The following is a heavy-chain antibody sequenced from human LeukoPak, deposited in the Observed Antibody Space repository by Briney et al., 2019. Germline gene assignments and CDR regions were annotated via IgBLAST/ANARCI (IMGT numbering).Heavy chain of an antibody. J-gene: IGHJ4*02. CDR3: ARGADYGEYYIDY. CDR2: ISSSSSYI. Sequence: GGSLRLSCAASGFTFSSYSMNWVRQAPGKGLEWVSSISSSSSYIYYADSVKGRFTISRDNAKNSLYLQMNSLRAEDTAVYYCARGADYGEYYIDYWGQGTLVTVSS. CDR1: GFTFSSYS. D-gene: IGHD3-10*01. V-gene: IGHV3-21*01.